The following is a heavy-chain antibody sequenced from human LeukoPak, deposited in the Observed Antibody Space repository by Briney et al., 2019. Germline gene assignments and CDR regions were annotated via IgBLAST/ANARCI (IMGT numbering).Heavy chain of an antibody. CDR3: ARGVVTAMGYMDV. J-gene: IGHJ6*03. Sequence: PSETLSLTCTVSGGSISSSSYYWGWIRQPPGKGLEWIGSIYYSGSTYYNPSLKSRVTISVDTSKNQFSLKLSSVTAADTAVYYCARGVVTAMGYMDVWGKGTTVTVSS. V-gene: IGHV4-39*01. CDR1: GGSISSSSYY. CDR2: IYYSGST. D-gene: IGHD2-21*02.